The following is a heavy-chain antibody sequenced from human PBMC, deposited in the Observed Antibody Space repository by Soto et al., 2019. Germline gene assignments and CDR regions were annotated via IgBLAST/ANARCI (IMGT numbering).Heavy chain of an antibody. D-gene: IGHD2-8*02. V-gene: IGHV5-51*01. CDR1: GYSLSNFW. J-gene: IGHJ4*02. Sequence: PGESLKISCQASGYSLSNFWIAWVRQMPGEGLEWLGIIYPDDSDTRYSPSFLGQVTISADKSIKTTYLQWSSLKASDTAIYFCASSVLVTSTMNYFDLWGQGTLVTVS. CDR2: IYPDDSDT. CDR3: ASSVLVTSTMNYFDL.